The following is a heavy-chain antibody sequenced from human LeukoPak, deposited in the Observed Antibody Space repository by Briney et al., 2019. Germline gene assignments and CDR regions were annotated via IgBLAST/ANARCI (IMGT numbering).Heavy chain of an antibody. D-gene: IGHD6-19*01. CDR2: ISSSSSTT. Sequence: GGSLRLSCAASGFTFSSYSMNWVRQAPGKGLEWVSYISSSSSTTYYADSVKGRFTISRDNAKNSLYLQMNSLRAEDTAVYYCARGPGSTGWYFFLDYWGQGTLVTVS. J-gene: IGHJ4*02. CDR1: GFTFSSYS. V-gene: IGHV3-48*01. CDR3: ARGPGSTGWYFFLDY.